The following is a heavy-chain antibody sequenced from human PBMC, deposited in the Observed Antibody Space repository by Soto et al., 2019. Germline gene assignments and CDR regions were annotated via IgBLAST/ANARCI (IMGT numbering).Heavy chain of an antibody. CDR2: INPNTGGT. Sequence: ASVKVSCKASGYTFTAYYMHWVRQAPGQGLEWVGWINPNTGGTNFAQKFQGRVTMTRDTSIRTAYMELSSLRSDDTALYYCASGYSYDYWGQGTLFPVSS. CDR1: GYTFTAYY. J-gene: IGHJ4*02. D-gene: IGHD3-22*01. V-gene: IGHV1-2*02. CDR3: ASGYSYDY.